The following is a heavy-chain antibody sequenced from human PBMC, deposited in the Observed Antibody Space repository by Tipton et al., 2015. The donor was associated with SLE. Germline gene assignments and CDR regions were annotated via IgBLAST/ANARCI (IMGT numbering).Heavy chain of an antibody. CDR2: FHISGSN. CDR3: ARVASSSTWYFDY. V-gene: IGHV4-61*09. Sequence: TLSLTCTVSGGSISSDTYYWSWIRQPAGKGLEWIGHFHISGSNNDNPSLRSRVTIPPDTSKNQFSLKLSSVTAADTAVYYCARVASSSTWYFDYWGQGTLVTVSS. J-gene: IGHJ4*02. D-gene: IGHD6-19*01. CDR1: GGSISSDTYY.